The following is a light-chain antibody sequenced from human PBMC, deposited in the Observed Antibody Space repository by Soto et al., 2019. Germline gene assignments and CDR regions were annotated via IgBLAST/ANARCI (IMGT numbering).Light chain of an antibody. V-gene: IGKV3-11*01. CDR1: QNVRTF. CDR2: GAS. CDR3: QQQSHWPPWT. Sequence: EVVLTQSPATLSLSPGERATLSCRASQNVRTFLDWYQQKPGQAPRLLIYGASNRATGIPARFSGSGSGTDFTLTISSLEPEDLAVYYCQQQSHWPPWTFGQGTRVEIK. J-gene: IGKJ1*01.